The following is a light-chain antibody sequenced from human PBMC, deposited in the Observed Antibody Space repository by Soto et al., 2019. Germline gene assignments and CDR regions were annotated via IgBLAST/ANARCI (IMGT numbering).Light chain of an antibody. Sequence: DIQMTQSPSTLSASVGDRVTITCRASQSISRWLAWYQQKPGKAPKFLISDASTLQSGVPSRFSGSGSGTELTLTISSLQPDGFATYYCQQYQTYPMYTFGQGTKLEI. CDR2: DAS. V-gene: IGKV1-5*01. J-gene: IGKJ2*01. CDR3: QQYQTYPMYT. CDR1: QSISRW.